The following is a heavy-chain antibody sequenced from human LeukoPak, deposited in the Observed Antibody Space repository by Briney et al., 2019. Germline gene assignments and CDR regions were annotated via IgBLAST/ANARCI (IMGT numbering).Heavy chain of an antibody. J-gene: IGHJ6*03. V-gene: IGHV4-59*01. Sequence: SETLSLTCTVSGGSISSYYWSWIRQPPGKGLEWIADIYYSGSTNYNPSLKSRVTISVDTSKNQFSLKLSSVTAADTAVYYCARAAADYDILTDYYRPYYMDVWGKGTTVTIAS. CDR3: ARAAADYDILTDYYRPYYMDV. D-gene: IGHD3-9*01. CDR2: IYYSGST. CDR1: GGSISSYY.